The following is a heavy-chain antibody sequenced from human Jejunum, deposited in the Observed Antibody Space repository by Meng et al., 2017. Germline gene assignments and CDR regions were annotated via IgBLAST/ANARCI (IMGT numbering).Heavy chain of an antibody. CDR3: TRFNCVTYYRDY. Sequence: GESLKISCAASGFTFSDYAISWVRQAPGKGLEWVSFIRSKSFGWTTEYAASVKGRFSISRDNYRNIAYLDMNSLKTEDTAMYYYTRFNCVTYYRDYWGQEALLTVSS. V-gene: IGHV3-49*04. CDR2: IRSKSFGWTT. CDR1: GFTFSDYA. D-gene: IGHD1-26*01. J-gene: IGHJ4*02.